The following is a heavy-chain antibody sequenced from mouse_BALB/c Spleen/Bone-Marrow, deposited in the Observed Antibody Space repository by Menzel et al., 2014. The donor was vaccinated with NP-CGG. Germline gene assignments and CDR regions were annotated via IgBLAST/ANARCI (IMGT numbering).Heavy chain of an antibody. V-gene: IGHV1-14*01. J-gene: IGHJ1*01. CDR2: INPYNDDT. Sequence: EVKLMESGPKLVKPGASVKMSCKASGYTFTSYVMHWVKQKPGLGLEWIGYINPYNDDTEYNEKFKGKATLTSDKSSSTAYMELSSLTSEDSAVFYCARSLYGYDWYFDVWGAGTTVTVSS. CDR3: ARSLYGYDWYFDV. D-gene: IGHD2-2*01. CDR1: GYTFTSYV.